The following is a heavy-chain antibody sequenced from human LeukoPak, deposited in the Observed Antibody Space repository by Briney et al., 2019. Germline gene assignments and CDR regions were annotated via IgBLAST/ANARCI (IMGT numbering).Heavy chain of an antibody. D-gene: IGHD4-11*01. J-gene: IGHJ4*02. CDR3: AESEDYSNSGGWYYFDY. CDR2: ISGSGGST. V-gene: IGHV3-23*01. Sequence: GGSLRLSCAASGFTFSSYAMSWVRQAPGKGLEWVSTISGSGGSTYYADSVKGRFTISRDNSKNTLYLQMNSLRAEDTAVYYCAESEDYSNSGGWYYFDYWGQGTLVTVSS. CDR1: GFTFSSYA.